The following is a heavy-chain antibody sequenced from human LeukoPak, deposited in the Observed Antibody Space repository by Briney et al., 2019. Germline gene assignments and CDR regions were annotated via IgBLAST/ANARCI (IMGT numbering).Heavy chain of an antibody. D-gene: IGHD3-3*02. J-gene: IGHJ4*02. CDR1: GDSVANKTTA. Sequence: SQTLSLTCAISGDSVANKTTAWNWIRQSPSRGLEWLGRPYYRSKWYPEYALSVTSRITINTDTSKNPLSLHLDSVTPEDTAVYYCAGGYSISFWGQGTLVTVSS. CDR2: PYYRSKWYP. V-gene: IGHV6-1*01. CDR3: AGGYSISF.